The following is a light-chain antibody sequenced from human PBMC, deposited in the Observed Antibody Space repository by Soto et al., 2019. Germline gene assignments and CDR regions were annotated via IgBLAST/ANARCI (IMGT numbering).Light chain of an antibody. Sequence: EIVLTQSPATLSLSSGERATLSCRASQSVSSYLAWYQQKPGQAPRLLIYDASNRATGIPARFSGSGSGKDFTLTISSLEPEDFAVYYCQQRSNWPLTFGGGTKVEIK. J-gene: IGKJ4*01. V-gene: IGKV3-11*01. CDR2: DAS. CDR3: QQRSNWPLT. CDR1: QSVSSY.